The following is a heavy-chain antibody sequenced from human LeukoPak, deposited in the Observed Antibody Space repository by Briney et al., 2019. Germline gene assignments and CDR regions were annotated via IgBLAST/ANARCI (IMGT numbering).Heavy chain of an antibody. CDR2: ISSNGGST. Sequence: GGSLRHSCAASGFTFSSYSMHWVRQAPGKGLDYVSAISSNGGSTYYANSVKGRFTISRDNSKNTLYLQMGSLRAEDMAVYYCTRGHYDSSGYYSDYWGQGTLVTVSS. J-gene: IGHJ4*02. CDR1: GFTFSSYS. V-gene: IGHV3-64*01. CDR3: TRGHYDSSGYYSDY. D-gene: IGHD3-22*01.